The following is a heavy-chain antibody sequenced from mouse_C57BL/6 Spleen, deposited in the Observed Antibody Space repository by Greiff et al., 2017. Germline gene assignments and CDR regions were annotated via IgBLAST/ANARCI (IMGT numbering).Heavy chain of an antibody. CDR3: ARDYGSSYRAMDY. J-gene: IGHJ4*01. CDR1: GFNIKNTY. D-gene: IGHD1-1*01. V-gene: IGHV14-3*01. CDR2: IDPANGNT. Sequence: EVQLQQSVAELVRPGASVKLSCTASGFNIKNTYMHWVKQRPEQGLEWIGRIDPANGNTKYAPKFQGKATVTADTSSNTAYLQLRSLTSEDTAIYYCARDYGSSYRAMDYWGQGTSVTVSS.